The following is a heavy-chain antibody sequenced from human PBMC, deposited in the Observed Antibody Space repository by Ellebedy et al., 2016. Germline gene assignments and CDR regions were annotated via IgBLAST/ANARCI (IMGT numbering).Heavy chain of an antibody. CDR2: IYYSGST. D-gene: IGHD2/OR15-2a*01. Sequence: SETLSLXXTVSGGSISSYYWSWIRQPPGKGLEWIGYIYYSGSTNYNPSLKSRVTISVDTSKNQFSLKLSSVTAADTAVYYCARGQPFNSWGQGTLVTVSS. CDR1: GGSISSYY. V-gene: IGHV4-59*12. J-gene: IGHJ4*02. CDR3: ARGQPFNS.